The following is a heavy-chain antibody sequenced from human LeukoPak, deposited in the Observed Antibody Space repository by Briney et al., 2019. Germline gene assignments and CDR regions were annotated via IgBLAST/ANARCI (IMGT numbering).Heavy chain of an antibody. CDR1: GYTFTSYG. V-gene: IGHV1-18*01. CDR3: ARDGHRRYYYETSDYRFDY. D-gene: IGHD3-22*01. J-gene: IGHJ4*02. CDR2: ISAYNGNT. Sequence: ASVKVSCKASGYTFTSYGISWVRHAPGQGLEWMGWISAYNGNTNYAQKLQGGATMTTDTSTSTAYMELRSLRSDDTAFYYCARDGHRRYYYETSDYRFDYWGQGTLVTVSS.